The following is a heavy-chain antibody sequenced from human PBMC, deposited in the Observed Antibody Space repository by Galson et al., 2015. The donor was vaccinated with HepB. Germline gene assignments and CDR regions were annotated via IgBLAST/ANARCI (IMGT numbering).Heavy chain of an antibody. Sequence: SLRLSCAASGFTFNRHWMSWVRQASGKGLKWVGRIRSKANSYATAYAASVKGRFTISRDDSKNTAYLQMNSLKTEDTAVYYCTRHVSPAVAGTGYDYWGQGTLVTVSS. D-gene: IGHD6-19*01. V-gene: IGHV3-73*01. CDR2: IRSKANSYAT. CDR1: GFTFNRHW. J-gene: IGHJ4*02. CDR3: TRHVSPAVAGTGYDY.